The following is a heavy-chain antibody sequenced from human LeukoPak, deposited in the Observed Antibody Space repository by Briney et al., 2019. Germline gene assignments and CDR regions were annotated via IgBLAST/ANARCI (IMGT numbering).Heavy chain of an antibody. CDR2: IYYSGST. Sequence: SETLSLTCTVSGGSISSSSYYWGWIRQPPGKGLEWIGSIYYSGSTYYNPSLKSRVTISVDTAKNQCSLELSSVTAADTAVYYCARLRGLVYYFDYWGQGTLVTVSS. V-gene: IGHV4-39*01. CDR3: ARLRGLVYYFDY. D-gene: IGHD2-8*01. CDR1: GGSISSSSYY. J-gene: IGHJ4*02.